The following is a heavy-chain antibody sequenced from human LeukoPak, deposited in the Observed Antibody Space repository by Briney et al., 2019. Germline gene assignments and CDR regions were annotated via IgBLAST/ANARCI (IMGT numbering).Heavy chain of an antibody. V-gene: IGHV4-34*01. CDR3: ARHRTRLNWFDP. CDR1: GGSFSGYY. D-gene: IGHD1-1*01. CDR2: INHSGST. J-gene: IGHJ5*02. Sequence: SETLSLTCAVYGGSFSGYYWSWIRQPPGKGLEWIGEINHSGSTNYNPSLKSRVTISVDTSKNQFSLKLRSVTAADTAVYYCARHRTRLNWFDPWDQGTLVTVSS.